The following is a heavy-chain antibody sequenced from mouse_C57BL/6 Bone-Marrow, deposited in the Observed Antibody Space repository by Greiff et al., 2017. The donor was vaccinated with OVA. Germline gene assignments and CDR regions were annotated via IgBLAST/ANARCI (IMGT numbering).Heavy chain of an antibody. CDR3: ARSYGSSVAY. V-gene: IGHV1-54*01. CDR1: GYAFTNYL. D-gene: IGHD1-1*01. Sequence: QVQLQQSGAELVRPGTSVKVSCKASGYAFTNYLIEWVKQRPGQGLEWIGVINPGSGGTNYNEKFKGKATLTADKSSSTAYMQLSSLTSEDSAVYFCARSYGSSVAYWGQGTLVTVSA. CDR2: INPGSGGT. J-gene: IGHJ3*01.